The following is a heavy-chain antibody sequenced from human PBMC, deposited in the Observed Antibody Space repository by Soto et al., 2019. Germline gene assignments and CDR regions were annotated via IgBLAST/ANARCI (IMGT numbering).Heavy chain of an antibody. V-gene: IGHV1-8*01. CDR2: MTPNSGNT. J-gene: IGHJ5*02. D-gene: IGHD6-19*01. CDR1: GYNFIDYD. Sequence: QVQLVQSGAEVKKPGASEKVSCKASGYNFIDYDINWMRQSTGQGLEWMGWMTPNSGNTGYAQKFQGRVTLTRDTSIGTAYMELSSLKTEDTAVYYCSRNPYGSGLFDPWGQGTLVTVSS. CDR3: SRNPYGSGLFDP.